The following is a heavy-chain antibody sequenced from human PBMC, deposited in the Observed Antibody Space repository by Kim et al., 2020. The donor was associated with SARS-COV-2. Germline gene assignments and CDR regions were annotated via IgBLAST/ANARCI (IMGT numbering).Heavy chain of an antibody. CDR3: VKDGPTSTGYFDY. J-gene: IGHJ4*02. D-gene: IGHD3-9*01. V-gene: IGHV3-64D*09. CDR2: ISSNGGST. CDR1: GFTFSSYA. Sequence: GGSLRLSCSASGFTFSSYAMHWVRQAPGKGLEYVSAISSNGGSTYYADSVKGRFTISRDNSKNTLYLQMSSLRAEDTAVYYCVKDGPTSTGYFDYWGQGTLVTVSS.